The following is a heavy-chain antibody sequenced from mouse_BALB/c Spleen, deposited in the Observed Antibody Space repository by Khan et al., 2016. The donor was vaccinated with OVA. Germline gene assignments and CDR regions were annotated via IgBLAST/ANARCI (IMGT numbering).Heavy chain of an antibody. CDR2: IHYSGST. CDR3: ARSGTTVVAYWYFDV. Sequence: VQLQQSGPDLVKPSQSLSLTCTVTAYSITGGYSWHWIRQFPGNKLEWMGYIHYSGSTNYNPSLKSRISITRDTSQNQFFLQLNSVTTEDTATYYCARSGTTVVAYWYFDVWGAVTTVTVSS. D-gene: IGHD1-1*01. CDR1: AYSITGGYS. V-gene: IGHV3-1*02. J-gene: IGHJ1*01.